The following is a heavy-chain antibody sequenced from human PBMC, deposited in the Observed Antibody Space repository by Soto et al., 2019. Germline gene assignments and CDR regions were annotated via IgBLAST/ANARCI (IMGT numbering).Heavy chain of an antibody. D-gene: IGHD3-10*01. J-gene: IGHJ6*02. CDR1: GGNFSSYA. CDR2: IIPALATA. V-gene: IGHV1-69*01. CDR3: AREHSRSYYGMDI. Sequence: QVQLVQSGAEVKKPGSSVKVSCKASGGNFSSYAVNWVRQAPGQGLEWMGGIIPALATANYAQKFQGRVTINTDEFTSTVYMELSSLRSEDTAVYYCAREHSRSYYGMDIWGQGTTVTVSS.